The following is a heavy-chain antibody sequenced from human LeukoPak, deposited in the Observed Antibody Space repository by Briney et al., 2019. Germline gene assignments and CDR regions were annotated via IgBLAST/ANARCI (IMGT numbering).Heavy chain of an antibody. Sequence: GGSLRLSCAASGFTFSTSWMYWVRQAPGKGLLWVSGKSDGRETRYVDSVRGRFTISRDNAKNTLYLQMNSLRAEDTAVYYCASYNWGSVSDMWGQGTMVTVSS. D-gene: IGHD1-1*01. V-gene: IGHV3-74*01. CDR3: ASYNWGSVSDM. CDR1: GFTFSTSW. CDR2: KSDGRET. J-gene: IGHJ3*02.